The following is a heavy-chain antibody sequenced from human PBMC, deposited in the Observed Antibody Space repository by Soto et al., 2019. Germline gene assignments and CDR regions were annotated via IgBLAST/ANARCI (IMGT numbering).Heavy chain of an antibody. V-gene: IGHV1-18*01. CDR2: ISGNNGNT. J-gene: IGHJ3*02. CDR3: ERRVVTTLDDAFDI. CDR1: GYNFNNYG. D-gene: IGHD2-21*02. Sequence: QVQLVQSGPEVKKPGASVTLSCKASGYNFNNYGISWVRQAPGQGLEWMGWISGNNGNTKYGQKFQGRVSLTTDSSTSTAYMEMRSLRSDDTADYYCERRVVTTLDDAFDIWGPGTRVTVSS.